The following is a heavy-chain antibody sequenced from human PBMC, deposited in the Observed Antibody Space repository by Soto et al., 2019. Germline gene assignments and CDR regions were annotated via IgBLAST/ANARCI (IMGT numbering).Heavy chain of an antibody. Sequence: QVQLVQSGAEVKKPGASVKVSCKASGYTFTSYGISWVRQAPGQGLEWMGWISAYNGNTNYAQKLQGKVTMTTDTSTSTAYMELRSLRSDDTAVYFCARDREILMITFGGVIVPYFDYWGQGTLVTVSS. J-gene: IGHJ4*02. CDR1: GYTFTSYG. D-gene: IGHD3-16*02. CDR3: ARDREILMITFGGVIVPYFDY. V-gene: IGHV1-18*01. CDR2: ISAYNGNT.